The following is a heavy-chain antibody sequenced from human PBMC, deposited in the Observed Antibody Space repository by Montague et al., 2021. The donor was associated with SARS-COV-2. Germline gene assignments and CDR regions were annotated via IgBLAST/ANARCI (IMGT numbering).Heavy chain of an antibody. J-gene: IGHJ5*02. CDR2: ISSSSSYI. CDR1: GFTFSSYS. Sequence: SLRLSCAASGFTFSSYSMNWVRQAPVKGLEWVSSISSSSSYIYYXDSXQGLFPISRDNAKNSLYLQMNSLRAEDTAVYYCARDRLNTDYDILTGYSAGPNWFDPWGQGTLVTVPS. V-gene: IGHV3-21*01. CDR3: ARDRLNTDYDILTGYSAGPNWFDP. D-gene: IGHD3-9*01.